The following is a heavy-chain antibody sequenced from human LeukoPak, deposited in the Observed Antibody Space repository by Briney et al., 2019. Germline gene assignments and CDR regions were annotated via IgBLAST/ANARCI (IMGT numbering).Heavy chain of an antibody. D-gene: IGHD5-12*01. CDR1: GFTFSTYS. V-gene: IGHV3-21*01. Sequence: GGSLRLSCAASGFTFSTYSMDWVRQAPGKGLEWVSSISRDNSYIYYADSVKGRFTISRDNARNSLYLQMNRLRAEDTAVYYCARGMGGYGGYDYWGQGTLVTVSS. CDR2: ISRDNSYI. J-gene: IGHJ4*02. CDR3: ARGMGGYGGYDY.